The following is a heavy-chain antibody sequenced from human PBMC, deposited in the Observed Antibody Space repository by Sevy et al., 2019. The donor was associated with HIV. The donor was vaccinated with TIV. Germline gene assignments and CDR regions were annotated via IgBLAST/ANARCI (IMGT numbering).Heavy chain of an antibody. D-gene: IGHD3-22*01. J-gene: IGHJ3*02. CDR1: GDSISSYS. CDR3: ARVIDTEGAFDI. V-gene: IGHV4-59*13. CDR2: IYDSGST. Sequence: SETLSLTCTVSGDSISSYSWSWIRQPPGKGLEWIGYIYDSGSTNYNPSLKSRVTISVDTSKNQFSLKLSSVTAADTAVYYCARVIDTEGAFDIWGQGTMVTVSS.